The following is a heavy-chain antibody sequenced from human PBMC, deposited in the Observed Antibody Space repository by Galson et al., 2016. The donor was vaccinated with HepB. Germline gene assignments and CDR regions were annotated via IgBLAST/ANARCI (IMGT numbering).Heavy chain of an antibody. Sequence: SVKVSCKVSGYALSEVSMHWVRQAPGKGLEWMGGLDPEDGKIIYAEKFQGRLTLTEDTSTDTAYMELSDLRSDDTAMYSCARLDNEITLDDWGQGTLVTVSS. D-gene: IGHD2-8*01. CDR3: ARLDNEITLDD. V-gene: IGHV1-24*01. CDR2: LDPEDGKI. CDR1: GYALSEVS. J-gene: IGHJ4*02.